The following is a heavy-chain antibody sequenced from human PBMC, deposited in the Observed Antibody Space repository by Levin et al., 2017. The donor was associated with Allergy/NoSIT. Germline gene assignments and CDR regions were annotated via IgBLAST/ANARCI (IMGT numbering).Heavy chain of an antibody. D-gene: IGHD3-10*01. V-gene: IGHV3-7*01. CDR1: GFTFSSYW. J-gene: IGHJ4*02. CDR3: ARDDRDSEPRQVFY. Sequence: GESLKISCAASGFTFSSYWMSWVRQAPGKGLEWVANIKQDGSEKYYVDSVKGRFTISRDNAKNSLYLQMNSLRAEDTAVYYCARDDRDSEPRQVFYWGQGTLVTVSS. CDR2: IKQDGSEK.